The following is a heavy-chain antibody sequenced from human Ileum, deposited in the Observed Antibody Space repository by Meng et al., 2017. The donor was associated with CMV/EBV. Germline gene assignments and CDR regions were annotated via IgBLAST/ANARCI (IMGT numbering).Heavy chain of an antibody. CDR3: ARARSSDYYYGMDV. V-gene: IGHV4-34*01. CDR1: GGSLSGYY. J-gene: IGHJ6*02. CDR2: INHSGST. Sequence: SETLSLTCAAYGGSLSGYYWSWIRQPPGKGLECIGEINHSGSTNYNPSLKSRVTMSVDTSNNQFSLRLSSVTAADTAVYYCARARSSDYYYGMDVWGQGTTVTVSS. D-gene: IGHD6-13*01.